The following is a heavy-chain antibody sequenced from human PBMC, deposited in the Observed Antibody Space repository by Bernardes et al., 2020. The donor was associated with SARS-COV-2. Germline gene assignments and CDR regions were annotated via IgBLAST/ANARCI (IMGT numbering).Heavy chain of an antibody. V-gene: IGHV3-23*01. CDR3: AREDYELDL. CDR2: ISGSGSAT. CDR1: GFTFSGYA. D-gene: IGHD4-17*01. J-gene: IGHJ5*02. Sequence: GALRLSCAASGFTFSGYAMTWVRQAPGKGPEWVSAISGSGSATYYTDSVKGRFTISRDNSKNTLFLQMNSLRAEDTALYFCAREDYELDLWGQGTLVTVSS.